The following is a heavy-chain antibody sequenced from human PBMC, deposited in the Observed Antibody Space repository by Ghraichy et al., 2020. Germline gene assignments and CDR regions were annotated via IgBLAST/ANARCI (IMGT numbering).Heavy chain of an antibody. J-gene: IGHJ4*02. CDR1: GGSISNYY. CDR3: ARGDDFWSGYQF. Sequence: SETLSLTCTVSGGSISNYYWNWIRQPPGKGLEWIGYIYHIGSTNYNPSLKTPVTISLDTSKDQFSLKLTAVTAADTAVYYCARGDDFWSGYQFWGQGILVTVSP. D-gene: IGHD3-3*01. CDR2: IYHIGST. V-gene: IGHV4-59*01.